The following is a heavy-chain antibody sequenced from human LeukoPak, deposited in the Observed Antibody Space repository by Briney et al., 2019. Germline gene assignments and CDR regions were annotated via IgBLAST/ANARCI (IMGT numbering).Heavy chain of an antibody. Sequence: SETLSLTCTVQGGSLSGAYWTWIRQPPGKGLEWIGEINHTGSTNYNPSFKSRVTMSADTPKNQVSLNLTSVTAADTAVYYCARGPVRLARPYDYWGQGTLVTVST. CDR2: INHTGST. J-gene: IGHJ4*02. V-gene: IGHV4-34*01. D-gene: IGHD3-9*01. CDR3: ARGPVRLARPYDY. CDR1: GGSLSGAY.